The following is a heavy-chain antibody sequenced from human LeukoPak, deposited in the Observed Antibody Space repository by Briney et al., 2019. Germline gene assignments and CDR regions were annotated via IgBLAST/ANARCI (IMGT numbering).Heavy chain of an antibody. J-gene: IGHJ4*02. CDR2: ISYDGSNK. CDR1: GFTFSSYA. V-gene: IGHV3-30*04. CDR3: ARGAAAGRSVFDC. D-gene: IGHD6-13*01. Sequence: PGRSLRLSCAASGFTFSSYAMHWVRQAPGKGLEWVAVISYDGSNKYYADSVKGRFTISRDNSKNTLYLQMNSLRAEDTAVYYCARGAAAGRSVFDCWGQGTLVTVSS.